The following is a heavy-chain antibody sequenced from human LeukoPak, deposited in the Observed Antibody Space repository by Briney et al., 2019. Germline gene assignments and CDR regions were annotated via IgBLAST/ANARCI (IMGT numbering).Heavy chain of an antibody. CDR3: ARKGYSSPFDY. Sequence: SETLSLTCAVSGYSISSGYYWGWIRQPPGKGLERIGSIYHSGSTYYNPSLKSRVTISIDTSKNQFSLKLSSVTAADTAVYYCARKGYSSPFDYWGQGTLVTVSS. CDR1: GYSISSGYY. CDR2: IYHSGST. J-gene: IGHJ4*02. V-gene: IGHV4-38-2*01. D-gene: IGHD6-13*01.